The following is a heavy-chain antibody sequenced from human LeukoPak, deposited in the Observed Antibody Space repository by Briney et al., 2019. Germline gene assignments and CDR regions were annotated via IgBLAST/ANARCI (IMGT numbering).Heavy chain of an antibody. J-gene: IGHJ4*02. V-gene: IGHV3-30*18. D-gene: IGHD3-16*01. CDR2: ISYDGPNK. CDR1: GFTFRSYG. CDR3: AKGTTDYDASDPLDF. Sequence: GGSLRLSCAASGFTFRSYGMHWVRQAPGKGLEWVAVISYDGPNKYYTDSVKGRFTISRDNSKNTLYLQMTSLRAEDTAVFYCAKGTTDYDASDPLDFWGQGTLVTVSS.